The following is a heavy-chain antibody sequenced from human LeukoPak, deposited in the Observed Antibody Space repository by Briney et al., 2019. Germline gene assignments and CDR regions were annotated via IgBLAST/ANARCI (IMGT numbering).Heavy chain of an antibody. V-gene: IGHV4-4*02. CDR2: IYHSGST. D-gene: IGHD2-2*01. CDR1: GAPISSNNW. CDR3: ARGSGVPALFDY. J-gene: IGHJ4*02. Sequence: NSSETLSLTCAVSGAPISSNNWWWSWVRQPPGKGLEWIGEIYHSGSTNYNPSLKSRVTMSVDKSKNQFSLKLSSVTAADTAVYYCARGSGVPALFDYWGQGTLVTVSS.